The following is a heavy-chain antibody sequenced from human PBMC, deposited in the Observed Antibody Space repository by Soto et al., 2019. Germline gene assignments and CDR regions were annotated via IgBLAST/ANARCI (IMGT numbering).Heavy chain of an antibody. D-gene: IGHD2-15*01. J-gene: IGHJ6*02. V-gene: IGHV3-30*18. Sequence: VGSLRLSCAASGFTFSSYGMHWVRQAPGKGLEWVAVISYDGSNKYYADSVKGRFTISRDNSKNTLYLQMNSLRAEDTAVYYCAKDDLGYCSGGSCLFYGMDVWGQGTTVTVSS. CDR3: AKDDLGYCSGGSCLFYGMDV. CDR1: GFTFSSYG. CDR2: ISYDGSNK.